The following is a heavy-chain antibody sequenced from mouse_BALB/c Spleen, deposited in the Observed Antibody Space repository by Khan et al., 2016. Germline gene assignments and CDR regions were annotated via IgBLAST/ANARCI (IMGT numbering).Heavy chain of an antibody. V-gene: IGHV5-6*01. CDR2: ISSGGSYT. CDR1: GFTFSSYG. CDR3: ARRAFAY. D-gene: IGHD3-3*01. Sequence: EVELVESGGDLVKPGGSLKLSCAASGFTFSSYGMSWVRQTPDKRLEWVATISSGGSYTYYPDSVKGRFTISSENAKNTLYLQMNSLKSEDTAIYYCARRAFAYWGQGTTLTVSS. J-gene: IGHJ2*01.